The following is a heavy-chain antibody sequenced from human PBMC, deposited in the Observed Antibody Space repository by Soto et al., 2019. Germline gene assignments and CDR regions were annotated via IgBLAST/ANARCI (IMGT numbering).Heavy chain of an antibody. CDR2: ISGSGGST. Sequence: PGGSLRLSCAASGFTFSSYAMSWVRQAPGKGLEWVSAISGSGGSTYYADSVKGRFTISRDNSKNTLYLQMNSLRAEDTAVYYCAKVVERGATHYYYYYGMDVWGQGTTVTVSS. J-gene: IGHJ6*02. CDR3: AKVVERGATHYYYYYGMDV. CDR1: GFTFSSYA. D-gene: IGHD1-26*01. V-gene: IGHV3-23*01.